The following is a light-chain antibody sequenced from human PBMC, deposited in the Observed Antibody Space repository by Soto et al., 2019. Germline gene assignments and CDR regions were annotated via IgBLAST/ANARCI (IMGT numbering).Light chain of an antibody. CDR3: SSYTSDSSYV. V-gene: IGLV2-14*01. J-gene: IGLJ1*01. CDR2: AVS. Sequence: QSALTQPASVSGSPGQSITISCTGTSSDVGLYDYVSWYQQHPGKAPQLMIYAVSNRPSGVPNRFSASKSGNTASLFISGLQAEDEADYYCSSYTSDSSYVFGSGTKLTVL. CDR1: SSDVGLYDY.